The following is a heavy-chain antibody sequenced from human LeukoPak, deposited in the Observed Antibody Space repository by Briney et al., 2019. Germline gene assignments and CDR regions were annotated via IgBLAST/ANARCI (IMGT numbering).Heavy chain of an antibody. D-gene: IGHD2-15*01. CDR2: INHSGST. Sequence: SETLSLTCAVYGGSFSGYYWSWIRQPPGKGLEWIGEINHSGSTNYNPSLKSRVTISVDTSKNQFSLKLSSVTAADTAVYYCARGRKRGYCSGGSCDNWFDPWGQGTLVTVSS. V-gene: IGHV4-34*01. J-gene: IGHJ5*02. CDR1: GGSFSGYY. CDR3: ARGRKRGYCSGGSCDNWFDP.